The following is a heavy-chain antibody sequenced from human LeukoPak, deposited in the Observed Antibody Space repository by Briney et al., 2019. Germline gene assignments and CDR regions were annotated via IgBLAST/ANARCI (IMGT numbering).Heavy chain of an antibody. D-gene: IGHD3-10*01. CDR2: IYYSGST. CDR3: ARVIPRSGSYNWFDP. J-gene: IGHJ5*02. Sequence: SETLSLTCTVSGSSIRSGYYWGWIRQPPGKGLEWIGSIYYSGSTYYNPSLKSRVTISVDTSKNQFSLKLSSVTAADTAVYYCARVIPRSGSYNWFDPWGQGTLVTVSS. CDR1: GSSIRSGYY. V-gene: IGHV4-38-2*02.